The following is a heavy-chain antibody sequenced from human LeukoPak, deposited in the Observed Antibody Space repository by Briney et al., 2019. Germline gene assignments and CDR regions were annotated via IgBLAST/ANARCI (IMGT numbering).Heavy chain of an antibody. CDR3: ARATEGNDHVWAFDI. J-gene: IGHJ3*02. Sequence: SETLSLTCAVYGGSFSGYYWIWIRQPPGKGLEWIGEINHSGSTNSNPSLKSRVTISVDTSKSQISLKLSSVTAADTAVYYCARATEGNDHVWAFDIWGQGTMVTVSS. CDR1: GGSFSGYY. V-gene: IGHV4-34*01. CDR2: INHSGST. D-gene: IGHD1-14*01.